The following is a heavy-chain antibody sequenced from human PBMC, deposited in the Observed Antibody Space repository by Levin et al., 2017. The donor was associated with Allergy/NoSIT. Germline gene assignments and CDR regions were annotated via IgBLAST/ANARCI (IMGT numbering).Heavy chain of an antibody. CDR3: ASQRYVLLWFGESNDAFDS. CDR1: GGSISSGDYY. V-gene: IGHV4-30-4*01. J-gene: IGHJ3*02. Sequence: PSETLSLTCTVSGGSISSGDYYWSWIRQPPGKGLEWIGYIYYSGSTYYNPSLKSRVTISVDTSKNQFSLKLSSVTAADTAVYYCASQRYVLLWFGESNDAFDSWGQGTMVTVSS. D-gene: IGHD3-10*01. CDR2: IYYSGST.